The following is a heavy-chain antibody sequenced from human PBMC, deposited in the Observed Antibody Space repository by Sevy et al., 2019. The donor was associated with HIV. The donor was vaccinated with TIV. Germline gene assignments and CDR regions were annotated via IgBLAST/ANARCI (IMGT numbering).Heavy chain of an antibody. CDR2: ISYDGSNT. CDR1: GFTFSSYG. D-gene: IGHD4-4*01. Sequence: GPLRLSCAASGFTFSSYGMHWVRQASGKGLEWVAVISYDGSNTYYADSVKGRFVISRDNSKNTLFLQMNSLRTEDTAVYYCAKGFDVTTWLYPDSWGQGTLVTVSS. J-gene: IGHJ4*02. V-gene: IGHV3-30*18. CDR3: AKGFDVTTWLYPDS.